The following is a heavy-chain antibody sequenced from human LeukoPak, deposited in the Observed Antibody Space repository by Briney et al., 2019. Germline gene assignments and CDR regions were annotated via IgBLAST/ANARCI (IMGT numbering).Heavy chain of an antibody. Sequence: SETLSLTCAVYGGSFSGYYWSWIRQPPGKGLEWIGEINHSGSTNYNPSLKSRVPISVDTSKNQFSLKLSSVTAADTAVYYCARGTYYDSSGYYYWRLDNWFDPWGQGTLVTVSS. V-gene: IGHV4-34*01. D-gene: IGHD3-22*01. J-gene: IGHJ5*02. CDR1: GGSFSGYY. CDR2: INHSGST. CDR3: ARGTYYDSSGYYYWRLDNWFDP.